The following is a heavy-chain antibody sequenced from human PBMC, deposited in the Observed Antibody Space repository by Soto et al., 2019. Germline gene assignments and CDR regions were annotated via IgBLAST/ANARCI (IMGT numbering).Heavy chain of an antibody. CDR1: GGSISSSSYY. CDR3: ARPRIAAAGTIDY. D-gene: IGHD6-13*01. CDR2: IYYSGST. Sequence: QLQLQESGPGLVKPSETLSLTCTVSGGSISSSSYYWGWIRQPPGKGLEWIGSIYYSGSTYYNPSLKSRVTLSVDTSKNQFSLKLSSVTAADTAVYYCARPRIAAAGTIDYWGQGTLVTVSS. V-gene: IGHV4-39*01. J-gene: IGHJ4*02.